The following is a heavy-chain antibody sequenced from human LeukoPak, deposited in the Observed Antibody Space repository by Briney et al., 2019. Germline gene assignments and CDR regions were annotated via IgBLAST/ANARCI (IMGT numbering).Heavy chain of an antibody. CDR2: IYYSGST. CDR3: ARGSGYGFEIDY. V-gene: IGHV4-59*01. D-gene: IGHD5-12*01. CDR1: GGSISSYY. Sequence: PSETLSLTCTVSGGSISSYYWSWIRQPPGKGLEWIGYIYYSGSTNYNPSLTSRVTISVDTSKNQFSLKLSSVTAADTAVYYCARGSGYGFEIDYWGQGTLVTVSS. J-gene: IGHJ4*02.